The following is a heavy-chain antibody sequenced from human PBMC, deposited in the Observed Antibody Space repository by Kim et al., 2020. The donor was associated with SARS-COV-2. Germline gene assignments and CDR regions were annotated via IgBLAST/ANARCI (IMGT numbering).Heavy chain of an antibody. J-gene: IGHJ4*02. CDR2: IWYDGSNK. CDR3: ASLGGWSAEADY. Sequence: GGSLRLSCAASGFTFSSYGMHWVRQAPGKGLEWVAVIWYDGSNKYYADSVKGRFTISRDNSKNTLYLQMNSLRAEDTAVYYCASLGGWSAEADYWGQGTLVTVSS. D-gene: IGHD6-19*01. V-gene: IGHV3-33*01. CDR1: GFTFSSYG.